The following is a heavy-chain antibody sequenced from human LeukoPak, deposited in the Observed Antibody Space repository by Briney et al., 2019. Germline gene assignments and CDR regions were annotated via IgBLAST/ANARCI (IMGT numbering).Heavy chain of an antibody. Sequence: GESLKISCKGSGYSFTSYWIGWVRQMPGKGLEWMGIIYSGDSDTRYSPSFQGQVTISADKSISTAHLQWSSLKASDTAMYYCARLGIAVAGDFDYWGQGTLVTVSS. V-gene: IGHV5-51*01. CDR3: ARLGIAVAGDFDY. CDR2: IYSGDSDT. J-gene: IGHJ4*02. D-gene: IGHD6-19*01. CDR1: GYSFTSYW.